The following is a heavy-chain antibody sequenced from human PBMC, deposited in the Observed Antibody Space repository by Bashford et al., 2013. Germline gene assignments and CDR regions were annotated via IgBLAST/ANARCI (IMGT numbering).Heavy chain of an antibody. V-gene: IGHV4-31*03. CDR3: ARVGGSYLYYFDY. D-gene: IGHD1-26*01. CDR2: IYYSGST. Sequence: SETLSLTCTVSGGSISSGGYYWSWIRQHPGKGLEWIGYIYYSGSTYYNPSLKSRVTISVDTSKNQFSLKLSSVTAADTAVYYCARVGGSYLYYFDYWGQGTLVTVSS. J-gene: IGHJ4*02. CDR1: GGSISSGGYY.